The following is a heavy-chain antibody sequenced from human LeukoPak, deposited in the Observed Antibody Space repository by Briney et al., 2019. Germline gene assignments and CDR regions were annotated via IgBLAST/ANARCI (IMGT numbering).Heavy chain of an antibody. CDR3: ARDGLYSSGWYGY. V-gene: IGHV3-7*01. J-gene: IGHJ4*02. D-gene: IGHD6-19*01. CDR2: IKQDGSEK. CDR1: GFTFSSYW. Sequence: PGGSLRLSCAASGFTFSSYWMSWVRQAPGKGLEWVANIKQDGSEKYYVDSVKGRFTISRDNAKNSLYLQMNSLRAEDTAVYYCARDGLYSSGWYGYWGQGTLVTVSS.